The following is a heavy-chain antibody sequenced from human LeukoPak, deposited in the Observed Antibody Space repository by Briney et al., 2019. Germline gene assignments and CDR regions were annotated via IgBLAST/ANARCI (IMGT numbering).Heavy chain of an antibody. J-gene: IGHJ4*02. CDR3: ARDRGYSYAFDY. V-gene: IGHV4-4*07. CDR2: IYTSGRT. Sequence: PSETLSLTCTVSGGSISSYYWSWIRQPAGKGLEWIGRIYTSGRTSYNPSLKSRVTISIDTSKNQFSLKLNSVTAADTAVYYCARDRGYSYAFDYWGQGTLVIVSS. CDR1: GGSISSYY. D-gene: IGHD5-18*01.